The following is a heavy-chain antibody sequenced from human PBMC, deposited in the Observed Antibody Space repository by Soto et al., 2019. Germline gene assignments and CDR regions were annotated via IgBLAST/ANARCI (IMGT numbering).Heavy chain of an antibody. Sequence: PSETLSLTCTVSGGSISSYYWSWIRQPPGKGLEWIGYIYYSGSTNYNPSLKSRATISVDTSKNQFSLKLSSVTAADTAVYYCARAYGDYVFDYWGQGTLVTGSS. D-gene: IGHD4-17*01. CDR3: ARAYGDYVFDY. CDR1: GGSISSYY. J-gene: IGHJ4*02. V-gene: IGHV4-59*01. CDR2: IYYSGST.